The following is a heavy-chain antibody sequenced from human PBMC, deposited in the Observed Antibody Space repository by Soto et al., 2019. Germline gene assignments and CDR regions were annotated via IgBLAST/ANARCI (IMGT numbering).Heavy chain of an antibody. Sequence: EVQLVESEGGLVQPGGSLRLSCAASGFTFSSYWMHWVRQAPGKGQVWVSRINSDGRSTSYADSVKGRFTISRDNAKNTLYLHMNSLRAEDTAVYNCAREEGAAFYYDGMDVWGQGTTVTVSS. CDR2: INSDGRST. CDR3: AREEGAAFYYDGMDV. CDR1: GFTFSSYW. J-gene: IGHJ6*02. V-gene: IGHV3-74*01.